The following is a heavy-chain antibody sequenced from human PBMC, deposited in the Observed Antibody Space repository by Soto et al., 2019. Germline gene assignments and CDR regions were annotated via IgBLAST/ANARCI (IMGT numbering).Heavy chain of an antibody. J-gene: IGHJ4*01. CDR2: ISDDGSNK. V-gene: IGHV3-30*18. Sequence: QVRLAESGGGVVQPGRSLRLSCAASGFILSSYGMHWVRQAPGKGLEWVAVISDDGSNKYYVDSVKGRFTISRDNSKNPPYLQLAGLRAEDTGVDYCAKVSSVWASGAFACWGDGTVVTVSS. CDR3: AKVSSVWASGAFAC. CDR1: GFILSSYG. D-gene: IGHD6-19*01.